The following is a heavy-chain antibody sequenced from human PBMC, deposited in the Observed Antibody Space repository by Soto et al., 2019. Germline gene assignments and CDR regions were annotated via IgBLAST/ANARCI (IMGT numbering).Heavy chain of an antibody. CDR2: INPNSGGT. D-gene: IGHD6-19*01. J-gene: IGHJ6*02. CDR1: GYTFTGYY. V-gene: IGHV1-2*04. CDR3: AREPLSGWYGDSYGMDV. Sequence: GASVKVSCKASGYTFTGYYMHWVRQAPGQGLEWMGWINPNSGGTNYAQKFQGWVTMTRDTSISTAYMELSRLRSDDTAVYYCAREPLSGWYGDSYGMDVWGQGTTVTVSS.